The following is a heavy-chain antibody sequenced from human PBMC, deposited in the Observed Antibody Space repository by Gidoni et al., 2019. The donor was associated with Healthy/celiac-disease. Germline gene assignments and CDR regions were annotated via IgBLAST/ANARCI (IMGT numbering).Heavy chain of an antibody. V-gene: IGHV3-15*01. Sequence: EVQLVESGGGLLKPGGTLRLACAAPGSTLLNAAMSWVRQAPGKGLGWVGRIKGKPDGGTTDYAAPVKGRYTISRDDSKNTLYLQMTSLKTEDTAVYYCTTDARGNYDFWSCYSRYWGQGTLVTVSS. D-gene: IGHD3-3*01. CDR1: GSTLLNAA. CDR2: IKGKPDGGTT. J-gene: IGHJ4*02. CDR3: TTDARGNYDFWSCYSRY.